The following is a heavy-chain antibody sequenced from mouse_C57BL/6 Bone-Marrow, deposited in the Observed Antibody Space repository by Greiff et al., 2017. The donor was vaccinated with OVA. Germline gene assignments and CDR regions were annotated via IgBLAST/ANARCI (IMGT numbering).Heavy chain of an antibody. D-gene: IGHD2-4*01. CDR2: IDPANGDT. V-gene: IGHV14-4*01. CDR3: TTGDYGEGYYAMDY. CDR1: GFNIKDDY. Sequence: VQLQQSGAELVRPGASVKLSCTASGFNIKDDYMHWVKQRPEQGLAWIGWIDPANGDTEYASKFPGQATLTADTSSNTAYLQLSSLTTEDTAVYYRTTGDYGEGYYAMDYWGQGTSGTGPS. J-gene: IGHJ4*01.